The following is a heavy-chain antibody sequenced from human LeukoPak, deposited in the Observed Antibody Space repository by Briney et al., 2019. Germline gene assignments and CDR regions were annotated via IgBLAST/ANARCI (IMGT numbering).Heavy chain of an antibody. CDR1: GVTFNSYA. CDR3: AADGTD. Sequence: SVKVSCKASGVTFNSYAIDWVLQAPGQGLEWMGGIIPRLGTTKYIEKFQGRITITTDESTTTAYMELTSLRSEDTAVYYCAADGTDWGQGTLVTVSS. CDR2: IIPRLGTT. J-gene: IGHJ4*02. V-gene: IGHV1-69*05.